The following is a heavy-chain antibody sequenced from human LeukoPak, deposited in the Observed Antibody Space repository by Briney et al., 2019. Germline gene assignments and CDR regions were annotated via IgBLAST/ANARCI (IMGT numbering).Heavy chain of an antibody. CDR2: IYYSGST. D-gene: IGHD3-10*01. CDR3: AREVSVLLWFGERGYFDL. V-gene: IGHV4-39*07. CDR1: GGSISSSSYY. Sequence: SETLSLTCTVSGGSISSSSYYWGWIRQPPGKGLEWIGSIYYSGSTYYNPSLKSRVTISVDTSKNQFSLKLSSVTAADTAVYYCAREVSVLLWFGERGYFDLWGRGTLVTVSS. J-gene: IGHJ2*01.